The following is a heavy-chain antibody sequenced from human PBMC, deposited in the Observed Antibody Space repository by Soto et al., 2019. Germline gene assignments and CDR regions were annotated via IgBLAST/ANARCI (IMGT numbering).Heavy chain of an antibody. CDR1: GFTFSSYS. D-gene: IGHD3-22*01. Sequence: EVQLVESGGGLVQPGGSLRLSCAASGFTFSSYSVNWVRQAPGTGLEWVSYISSSSSTTYYADSVEGRFTISRDNANNSLFLQMNSLTDEDTAVYYCARRMDYYDSSGHWYFDLWGRGTLVTVSS. V-gene: IGHV3-48*02. J-gene: IGHJ2*01. CDR3: ARRMDYYDSSGHWYFDL. CDR2: ISSSSSTT.